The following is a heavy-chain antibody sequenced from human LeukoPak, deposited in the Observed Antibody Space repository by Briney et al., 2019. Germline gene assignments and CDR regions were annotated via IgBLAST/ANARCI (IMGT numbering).Heavy chain of an antibody. V-gene: IGHV4-39*01. CDR1: GGSISSSSYY. CDR2: IYNSGST. CDR3: ARYSYGLGLSFDY. D-gene: IGHD5-18*01. J-gene: IGHJ4*02. Sequence: PSETLSLTCTVSGGSISSSSYYWGWIRQPPGKGLEWIGSIYNSGSTYYNPSLKSRVTISVDTSKNQFSLKLSSVTAADTAVYYCARYSYGLGLSFDYWGQGTLVTVSS.